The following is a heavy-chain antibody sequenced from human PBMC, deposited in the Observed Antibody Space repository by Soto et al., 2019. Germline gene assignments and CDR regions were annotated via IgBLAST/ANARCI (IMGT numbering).Heavy chain of an antibody. V-gene: IGHV3-21*01. CDR2: ISSSSSYI. D-gene: IGHD5-18*01. Sequence: EVQLVESGGGLVKPGGSLRLSCAASGFTFSSYSMNWVRQAPGKGLEWVSSISSSSSYIYYADSVKGRFTISRDNAKNSLYLQMNSRRVEDTAVYYCARDQPGYSYGYGLGYWGQGTLVTVSS. J-gene: IGHJ4*02. CDR3: ARDQPGYSYGYGLGY. CDR1: GFTFSSYS.